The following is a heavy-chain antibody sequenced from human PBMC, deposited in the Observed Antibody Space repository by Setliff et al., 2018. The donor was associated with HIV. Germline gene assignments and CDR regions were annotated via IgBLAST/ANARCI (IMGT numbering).Heavy chain of an antibody. Sequence: SETLSLTCTVSGGSSSSCYWSWFRQPPGKGLEWIGDINYGGSTNYNPSLKVRVTISVDTSKNQFSLKLGSVTAADTAVYYCARATTGCHDGLDSWGQGILVTVSS. D-gene: IGHD1-1*01. CDR3: ARATTGCHDGLDS. CDR1: GGSSSSCY. V-gene: IGHV4-59*01. CDR2: INYGGST. J-gene: IGHJ5*01.